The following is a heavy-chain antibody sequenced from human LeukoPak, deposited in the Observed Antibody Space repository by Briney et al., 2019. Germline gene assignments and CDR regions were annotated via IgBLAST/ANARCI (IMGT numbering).Heavy chain of an antibody. J-gene: IGHJ6*02. CDR1: GFTFSGHN. D-gene: IGHD1-26*01. CDR2: VSISSGTI. Sequence: GSLRLSCAASGFTFSGHNMNWVRQAPGKGLEWIAFVSISSGTIYYADSVNGRFRISRDNAKSSLDLEMNSLRAEDTAVYYCAKAAGEVLPYSYPGTGVWGQGTTVT. CDR3: AKAAGEVLPYSYPGTGV. V-gene: IGHV3-48*04.